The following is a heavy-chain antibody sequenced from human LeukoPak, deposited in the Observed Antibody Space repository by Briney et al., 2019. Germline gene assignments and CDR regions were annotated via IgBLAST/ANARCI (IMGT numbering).Heavy chain of an antibody. Sequence: SETLSLTCTVSGGSISGFYWSWIRQPPGKGLEWIGYIYYSGKINYNPSLKSLFTISVDTSKNQFSLKLSSVIAADTAVYYCARPDCSSTSCSYAFFDYWGQGTLVTVSS. J-gene: IGHJ4*02. V-gene: IGHV4-59*01. CDR1: GGSISGFY. CDR3: ARPDCSSTSCSYAFFDY. D-gene: IGHD2-2*01. CDR2: IYYSGKI.